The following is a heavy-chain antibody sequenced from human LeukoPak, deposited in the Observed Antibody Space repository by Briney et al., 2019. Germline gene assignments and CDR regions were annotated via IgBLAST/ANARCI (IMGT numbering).Heavy chain of an antibody. CDR2: INLTIGGT. Sequence: ASACLSFTCAAYSFTVSYMHWVRLAHGQGIELMGWINLTIGGTNYAQKFQGRVTVTRDTSISTLYMDLSRLRSGDTAVYYCARSGALVSSGWLLENYHFDYWGQGTLVTVSS. J-gene: IGHJ4*02. D-gene: IGHD6-19*01. V-gene: IGHV1-2*02. CDR1: AYSFTVSY. CDR3: ARSGALVSSGWLLENYHFDY.